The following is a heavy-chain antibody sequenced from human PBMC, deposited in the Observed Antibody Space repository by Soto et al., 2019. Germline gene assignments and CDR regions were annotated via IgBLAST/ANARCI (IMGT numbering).Heavy chain of an antibody. CDR1: GYTFRSYS. J-gene: IGHJ5*02. D-gene: IGHD6-19*01. V-gene: IGHV1-3*01. CDR3: AREKWGSGSRWLDP. Sequence: ASVKVSCKASGYTFRSYSLHWVRQAPGQRLEWMGWINAGNGNTKYSQKFQGRVTITRDTSASTAYMELSSLTSEDTAVYYCAREKWGSGSRWLDPWGQGTLVTVSS. CDR2: INAGNGNT.